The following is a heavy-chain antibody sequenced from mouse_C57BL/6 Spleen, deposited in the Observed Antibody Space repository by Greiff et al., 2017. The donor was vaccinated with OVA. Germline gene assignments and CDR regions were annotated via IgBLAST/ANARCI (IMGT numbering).Heavy chain of an antibody. V-gene: IGHV1-82*01. Sequence: QVQLQQSGPELVKPGASVKISCKASGYAFSSSWMNWVKQRPGKGLEWIGRIYPGDGDTNYNGKFKGKATLTADKSSSTAYMQLSSLTSEDSAVYFCARGYDYDVGGWYFDVWGTGTTVTVSS. D-gene: IGHD2-4*01. CDR2: IYPGDGDT. CDR1: GYAFSSSW. J-gene: IGHJ1*03. CDR3: ARGYDYDVGGWYFDV.